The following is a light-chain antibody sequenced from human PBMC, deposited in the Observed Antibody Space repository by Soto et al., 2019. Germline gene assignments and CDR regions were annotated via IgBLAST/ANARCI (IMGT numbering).Light chain of an antibody. J-gene: IGLJ2*01. V-gene: IGLV2-14*01. Sequence: GLSNRFSGSKSGNTASLTISGLQTEDEADYYCSSYTRASNVIFGGGTQLTVL. CDR3: SSYTRASNVI.